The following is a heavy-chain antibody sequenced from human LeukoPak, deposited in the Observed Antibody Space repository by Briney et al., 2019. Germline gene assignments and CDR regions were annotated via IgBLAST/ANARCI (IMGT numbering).Heavy chain of an antibody. J-gene: IGHJ5*02. D-gene: IGHD2-2*01. Sequence: SETLSLTCTVSGGSISSSSYYWGWIRQPPGKGLEWIGSIYYSGSTYYNPSLKSRVTISVDTSKNQFSLKLSSVTAADTAVYYCARQDIVVVPAAIRWFDPWGQGTLVTVSS. CDR1: GGSISSSSYY. V-gene: IGHV4-39*01. CDR3: ARQDIVVVPAAIRWFDP. CDR2: IYYSGST.